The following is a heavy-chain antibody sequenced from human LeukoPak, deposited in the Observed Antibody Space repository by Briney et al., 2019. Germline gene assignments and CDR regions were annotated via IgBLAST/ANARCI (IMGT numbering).Heavy chain of an antibody. V-gene: IGHV4-39*07. D-gene: IGHD2-21*02. CDR1: GGSISSGDYY. Sequence: SETLSLTCTVSGGSISSGDYYWSWIRQPPGKGLEWIGSIYYSGSTYYNPSLKSRVTVSVDTSKNQFSLKLSSVTAADTAVYYCARECGGDCYTHFGYWGQGILVTISS. CDR3: ARECGGDCYTHFGY. J-gene: IGHJ4*02. CDR2: IYYSGST.